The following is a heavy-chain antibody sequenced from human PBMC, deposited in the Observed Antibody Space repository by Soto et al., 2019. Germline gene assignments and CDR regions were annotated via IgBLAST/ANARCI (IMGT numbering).Heavy chain of an antibody. CDR2: INANSGDT. Sequence: SVKVSCKASGYTFTGYYMHWVRQAPGQGLEWMGWINANSGDTNYAQNFQDRVTMTRDTSTSTAYMELSRLRSDDTAVYYCARAKQSGYSGYNNDYWGQGTLVTVSS. D-gene: IGHD5-12*01. CDR3: ARAKQSGYSGYNNDY. V-gene: IGHV1-2*02. CDR1: GYTFTGYY. J-gene: IGHJ4*02.